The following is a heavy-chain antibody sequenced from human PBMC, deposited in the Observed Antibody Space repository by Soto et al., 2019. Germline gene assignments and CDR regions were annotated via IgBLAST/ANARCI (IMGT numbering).Heavy chain of an antibody. Sequence: EVQLLESGGGLVQPGGSLRLSCAASGFTFSSYSMSWVRQAPGKGLEWVSGFRGSGDDGTTYYADSVKGRVTISRDNSKNIRFLELNRLRAEDTAIYYCATKVHSGSGSQYFDYWGQGTLVTVSS. CDR2: FRGSGDDGTT. CDR1: GFTFSSYS. V-gene: IGHV3-23*01. CDR3: ATKVHSGSGSQYFDY. J-gene: IGHJ4*02. D-gene: IGHD3-10*01.